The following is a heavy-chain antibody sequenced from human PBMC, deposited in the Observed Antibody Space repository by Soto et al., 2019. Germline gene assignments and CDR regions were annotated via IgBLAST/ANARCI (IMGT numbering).Heavy chain of an antibody. D-gene: IGHD2-2*01. V-gene: IGHV1-69*06. CDR1: GNTFSNYA. CDR2: IIPTFGST. Sequence: QVQLVQSGAEVNKPGSSVKVSCKASGNTFSNYAICWVRQAPGQGLEWMGGIIPTFGSTKYAQKFQGRVTITADKSTTTAYMELSSVRTDDAAVYYCARVQGHCSRTTCYSVVDNYFDSWGQGTLVIVSS. J-gene: IGHJ4*02. CDR3: ARVQGHCSRTTCYSVVDNYFDS.